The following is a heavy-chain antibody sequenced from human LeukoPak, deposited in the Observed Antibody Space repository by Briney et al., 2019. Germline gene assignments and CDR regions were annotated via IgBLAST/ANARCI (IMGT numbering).Heavy chain of an antibody. V-gene: IGHV1-24*01. J-gene: IGHJ4*02. CDR2: FDPEDGET. Sequence: ASVKVSFKVSGYTLTELSMHWVRQAPGKGLEWMGGFDPEDGETIYAQKFQGRVTMTEDTSTDTAYMELSSLRSEDTAVYYCAGKRSSGSYYRRGKIIDVGYFDYWGQGTLVTVSS. CDR1: GYTLTELS. D-gene: IGHD3-10*01. CDR3: AGKRSSGSYYRRGKIIDVGYFDY.